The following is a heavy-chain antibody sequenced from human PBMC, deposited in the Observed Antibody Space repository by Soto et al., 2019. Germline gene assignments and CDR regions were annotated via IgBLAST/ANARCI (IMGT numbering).Heavy chain of an antibody. V-gene: IGHV4-59*01. CDR3: ASWAYDFWSGYYTGSFDY. J-gene: IGHJ4*02. CDR2: IYYSGST. Sequence: SETLSLTCSVSGGSIGSYYWSWIRQPPGKGLEWIGYIYYSGSTNYNPSLKSRVTISVDTSKNQFSLKLSSVTAADTAVYYCASWAYDFWSGYYTGSFDYWGQGTLVTVSS. CDR1: GGSIGSYY. D-gene: IGHD3-3*01.